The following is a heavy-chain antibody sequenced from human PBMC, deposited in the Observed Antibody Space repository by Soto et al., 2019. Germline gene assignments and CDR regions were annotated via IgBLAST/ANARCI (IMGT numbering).Heavy chain of an antibody. CDR2: IEPSDSYT. V-gene: IGHV5-10-1*01. D-gene: IGHD3-22*01. J-gene: IGHJ2*01. CDR1: GYSFTSYW. Sequence: GESLKISCKGSGYSFTSYWITWVRQMPGKGLEWMGRIEPSDSYTNYSPSFQGHVTISADKSISTAYLQWSSLKASDTAMYYCARQDYYDSSGYVYWYFDLWGRGTLVTV. CDR3: ARQDYYDSSGYVYWYFDL.